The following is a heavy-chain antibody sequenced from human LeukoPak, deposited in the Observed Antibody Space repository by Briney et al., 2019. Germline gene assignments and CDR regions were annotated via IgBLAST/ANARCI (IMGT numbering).Heavy chain of an antibody. D-gene: IGHD3-10*01. CDR2: IKQDGSEK. CDR3: ARHGTITMVRGRLRYYYMDV. Sequence: GGSLRLSCAASGFTFSSYWMSWVRQAPGKGLEWVANIKQDGSEKYYVDSVKGRFTISRDNAKNSLYLQMNSLRAEDTAVYYCARHGTITMVRGRLRYYYMDVWGKGATVTISS. J-gene: IGHJ6*03. V-gene: IGHV3-7*01. CDR1: GFTFSSYW.